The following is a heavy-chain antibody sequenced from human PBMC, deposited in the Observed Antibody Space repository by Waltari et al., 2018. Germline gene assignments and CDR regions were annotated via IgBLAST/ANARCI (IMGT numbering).Heavy chain of an antibody. J-gene: IGHJ6*03. Sequence: DVQLVESGGSVVRPGGSLRRSCAASGFIFGDYDMSWVRQAPGKGLVWVSGINWNGGSTSYAESVKGRFTISRDNAKNSLYLQMNSLRDEDTALYYCAKDSLGIPFYYVDVWGKGTTVTVS. CDR3: AKDSLGIPFYYVDV. CDR2: INWNGGST. CDR1: GFIFGDYD. V-gene: IGHV3-20*04.